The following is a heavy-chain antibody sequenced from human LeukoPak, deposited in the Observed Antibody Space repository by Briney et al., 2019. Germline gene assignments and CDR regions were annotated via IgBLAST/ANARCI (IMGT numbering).Heavy chain of an antibody. J-gene: IGHJ4*02. V-gene: IGHV1-2*02. CDR2: INPNSGGT. CDR3: VRETDYSSLEG. Sequence: ASVKVSCKASGYTFTGYYMHWVRQAPGQGLEWMGWINPNSGGTNYAQKFQGRVTMTGDTSISTAYMELSRLRSDDTAVYYCVRETDYSSLEGWGQETLVTVSS. D-gene: IGHD2-15*01. CDR1: GYTFTGYY.